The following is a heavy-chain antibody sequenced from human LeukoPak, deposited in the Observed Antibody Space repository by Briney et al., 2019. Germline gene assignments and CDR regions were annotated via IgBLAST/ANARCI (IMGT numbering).Heavy chain of an antibody. CDR2: MNPNSGNT. J-gene: IGHJ4*02. CDR1: GYTFTSYD. Sequence: TLKVSCKASGYTFTSYDINSVPQATGQGLEWMGWMNPNSGNTGYAQKFQGRVTMTRNTSISTAYMELSSLRSEDTAVYYCASDGSGVNYWGQGTLVTVSS. V-gene: IGHV1-8*01. D-gene: IGHD3-10*01. CDR3: ASDGSGVNY.